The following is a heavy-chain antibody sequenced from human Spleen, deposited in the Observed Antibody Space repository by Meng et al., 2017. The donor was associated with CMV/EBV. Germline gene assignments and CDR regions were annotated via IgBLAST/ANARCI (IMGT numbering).Heavy chain of an antibody. J-gene: IGHJ4*02. Sequence: YGGSFSGYYWSWIRQPPGKGLEWIGEINHSGSTNYNPSLKSRVTISVDTSKNQFSLKLSSVTAADTAVYYCASQGPYYDFWSGYYGWGQGTLVTVSS. CDR3: ASQGPYYDFWSGYYG. CDR2: INHSGST. V-gene: IGHV4-34*01. D-gene: IGHD3-3*01. CDR1: GGSFSGYY.